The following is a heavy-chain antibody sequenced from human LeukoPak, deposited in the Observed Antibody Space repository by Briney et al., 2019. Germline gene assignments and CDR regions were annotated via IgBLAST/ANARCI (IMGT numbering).Heavy chain of an antibody. CDR3: AKDTKGHYDDSQEVPRGGAFDI. Sequence: GRSLRLSCAASGFTFDDYAMHWVRQAPGKGLEWVSGISWNSGSIGYADSVKGRFTISRDNAKNSLYLQMNSLRAEDMALYYCAKDTKGHYDDSQEVPRGGAFDIWGQGTMVTVSS. CDR1: GFTFDDYA. CDR2: ISWNSGSI. V-gene: IGHV3-9*03. D-gene: IGHD3-22*01. J-gene: IGHJ3*02.